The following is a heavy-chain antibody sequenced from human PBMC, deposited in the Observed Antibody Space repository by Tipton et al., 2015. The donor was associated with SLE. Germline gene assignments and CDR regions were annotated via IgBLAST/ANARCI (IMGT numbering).Heavy chain of an antibody. CDR2: LSYSGST. J-gene: IGHJ4*02. Sequence: TLSLTCTVSGGSLSSYYWSWIRQSPEKGLERIGYLSYSGSTNYNPSLESRVTISVDTSKNQFSLKLSSVTAADTAVYYCATQGYYDSSFDYWGQGTLVTVSS. CDR3: ATQGYYDSSFDY. CDR1: GGSLSSYY. D-gene: IGHD3-16*01. V-gene: IGHV4-59*08.